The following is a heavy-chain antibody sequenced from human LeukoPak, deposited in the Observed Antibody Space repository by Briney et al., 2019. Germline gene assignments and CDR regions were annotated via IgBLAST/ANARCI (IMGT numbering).Heavy chain of an antibody. J-gene: IGHJ6*02. V-gene: IGHV4-4*07. CDR2: IYTSGST. D-gene: IGHD2-2*01. CDR3: ARARIVVVPAAPILDV. Sequence: PSETLSLTCTVSGGSIGSYYWSWIRQPAGKGLEWIGRIYTSGSTNYNPSLKSRVTMSVDTSKNQFSLKLSSVTAADTAVYYCARARIVVVPAAPILDVWGQGTTVTVSS. CDR1: GGSIGSYY.